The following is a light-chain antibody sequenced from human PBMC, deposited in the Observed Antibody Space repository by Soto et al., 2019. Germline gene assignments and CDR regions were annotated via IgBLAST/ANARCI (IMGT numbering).Light chain of an antibody. Sequence: ETVMTQSPGTLSVSLWERATLSCRASQSVSIHLAWYQQKPGQAPRLLIYDTSTRATGIPARFSGSGSGTEFTLTISSLQSEDFAVYFCQSYNDWPLTFGGGTKVDIK. CDR2: DTS. V-gene: IGKV3-15*01. J-gene: IGKJ4*01. CDR1: QSVSIH. CDR3: QSYNDWPLT.